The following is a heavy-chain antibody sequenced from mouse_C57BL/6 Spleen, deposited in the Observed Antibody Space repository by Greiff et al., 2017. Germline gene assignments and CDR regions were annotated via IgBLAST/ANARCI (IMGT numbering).Heavy chain of an antibody. V-gene: IGHV1-55*01. D-gene: IGHD1-1*01. CDR2: IYPGSGSP. CDR1: GYTFPSYW. CDR3: ARRFYYGSSLYFDV. Sequence: VQLQQPGAELVKPGASVKMSCKASGYTFPSYWITWVKQRPGQGLEWIGDIYPGSGSPNYTEKFKSKATLTVDTSSSTAYMQLSSLTSEDSAVEDCARRFYYGSSLYFDVWGTGTTVTVSS. J-gene: IGHJ1*03.